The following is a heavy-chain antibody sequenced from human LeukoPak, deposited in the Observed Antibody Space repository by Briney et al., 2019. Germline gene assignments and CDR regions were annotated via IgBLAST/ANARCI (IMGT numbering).Heavy chain of an antibody. CDR2: ISYDGSNK. J-gene: IGHJ4*02. CDR3: ARRGAYYDSSGYYD. D-gene: IGHD3-22*01. Sequence: PGGSLRLSCAASGFTFNSYAMHRVRQAPGKELEWVALISYDGSNKYYADSVKGRFTISRDNSKNTLYLQMNSLRAEDTAVYYCARRGAYYDSSGYYDWGQGTLVTVSS. V-gene: IGHV3-30-3*01. CDR1: GFTFNSYA.